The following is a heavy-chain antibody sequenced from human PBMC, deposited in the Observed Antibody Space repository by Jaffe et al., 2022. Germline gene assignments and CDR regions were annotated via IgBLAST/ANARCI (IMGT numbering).Heavy chain of an antibody. CDR1: GGSFSGYY. D-gene: IGHD6-13*01. CDR3: ARGHHEDYSSSCDAFDI. V-gene: IGHV4-34*01. CDR2: INHSGST. Sequence: QVQLQQWGAGLLKPSETLSLTCAVYGGSFSGYYWSWIRQPPGKGLEWIGEINHSGSTNYNPSLKSRVTISVDTSKNQFSLKLSSVTAADTAVYYCARGHHEDYSSSCDAFDIWGQGTMVTVSS. J-gene: IGHJ3*02.